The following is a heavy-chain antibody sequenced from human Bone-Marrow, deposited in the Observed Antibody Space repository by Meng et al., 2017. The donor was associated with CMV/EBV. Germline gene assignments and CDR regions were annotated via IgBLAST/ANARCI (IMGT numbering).Heavy chain of an antibody. CDR2: IYYSGST. Sequence: QPQLQRSGPGMVKPSETLSLTCTVSGGSISSSSYYWGWIRQPPGKGLEWIGSIYYSGSTYYNPSLKSRVTISVDTSKNQFSLKLSSVTAADTAVYYRARDVYGRGWFDPWGQGTLVTVSS. J-gene: IGHJ5*02. CDR1: GGSISSSSYY. D-gene: IGHD3-16*01. V-gene: IGHV4-39*07. CDR3: ARDVYGRGWFDP.